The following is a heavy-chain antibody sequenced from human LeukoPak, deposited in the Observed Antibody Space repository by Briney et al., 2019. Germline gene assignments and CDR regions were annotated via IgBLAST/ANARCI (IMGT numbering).Heavy chain of an antibody. CDR2: ITGYNGNT. J-gene: IGHJ4*02. V-gene: IGHV1-18*01. CDR1: GYTFTNYG. CDR3: ARVEGIPEVGTHY. D-gene: IGHD6-13*01. Sequence: ASVKVSCKASGYTFTNYGISWVRQAPGQGLEWMGWITGYNGNTNYAQKLQGRITMTTDTSTTTAYMELRSLRSDDTAVYYCARVEGIPEVGTHYWGQGTLVTVSS.